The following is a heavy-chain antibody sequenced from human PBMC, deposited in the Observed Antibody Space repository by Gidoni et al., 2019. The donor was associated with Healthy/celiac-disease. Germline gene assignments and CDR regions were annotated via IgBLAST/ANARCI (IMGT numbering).Heavy chain of an antibody. CDR1: GFTFSSYA. V-gene: IGHV3-23*01. Sequence: EVQLLESGGGLVQPGGSLRLSCAASGFTFSSYAMSWVRQAPGKGLEGVSAISGSGGSTYYADSVKGRFTISRDNSKNTLYLQMNSLRAEDTAVYYCAKDGAVQLWFVPHYYYYMDVWGKGTTVTVSS. J-gene: IGHJ6*03. D-gene: IGHD5-18*01. CDR3: AKDGAVQLWFVPHYYYYMDV. CDR2: ISGSGGST.